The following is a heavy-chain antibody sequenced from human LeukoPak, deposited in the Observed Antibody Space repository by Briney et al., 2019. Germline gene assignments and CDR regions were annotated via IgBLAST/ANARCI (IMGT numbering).Heavy chain of an antibody. CDR1: GFTFSSYA. D-gene: IGHD3-22*01. CDR3: AKMGSAYSGYDAFDI. J-gene: IGHJ3*02. V-gene: IGHV3-23*01. Sequence: GGSLRLSCAASGFTFSSYALSWVRQAPGKGLEWVSGISSSASTTYEADSVKGRFTISRDNSKNTLYLQMNSLRADDTAVYYCAKMGSAYSGYDAFDIWGQGTMVTVSS. CDR2: ISSSASTT.